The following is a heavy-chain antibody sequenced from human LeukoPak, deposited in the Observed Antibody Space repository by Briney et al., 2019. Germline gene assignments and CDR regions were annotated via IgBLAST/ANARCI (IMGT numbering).Heavy chain of an antibody. Sequence: VASVKVSCKASGYTFTGYYMHWARQAPGQGLEWMGWINPNSGGTNYAQKFQGRVTMTRDTSISTAYMELSRLRSDDTAVYYCARERSAVPAAIDAFDIWGQGTMVTVSS. V-gene: IGHV1-2*02. CDR1: GYTFTGYY. J-gene: IGHJ3*02. D-gene: IGHD2-2*02. CDR3: ARERSAVPAAIDAFDI. CDR2: INPNSGGT.